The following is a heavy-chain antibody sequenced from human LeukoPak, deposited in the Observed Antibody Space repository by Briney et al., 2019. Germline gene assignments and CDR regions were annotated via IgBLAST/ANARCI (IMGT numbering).Heavy chain of an antibody. D-gene: IGHD6-19*01. Sequence: PGGSLRLSCAASGFIYSDYWMSWVRQAPGKGLEWVANIKTDGSEKYYVDSVKGRFTISRDNAKNSLYLQMSSLRAEDTAVYYCARGGWRPDPWGQGTLVTVFS. CDR3: ARGGWRPDP. V-gene: IGHV3-7*01. J-gene: IGHJ5*02. CDR2: IKTDGSEK. CDR1: GFIYSDYW.